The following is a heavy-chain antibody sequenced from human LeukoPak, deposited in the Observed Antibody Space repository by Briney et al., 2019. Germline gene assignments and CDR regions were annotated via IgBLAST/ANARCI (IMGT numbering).Heavy chain of an antibody. J-gene: IGHJ4*02. Sequence: PGGSLRLSCTASGFTFGDYAMSWFRQAPGKGLEWVGFIRSKAYGGTTEYAASVKGRFTISRDDSKSIAYLQMNSLKTEDTAVYYCTRAVVVTEYEPEDFDYWGQGTLVTVSS. CDR3: TRAVVVTEYEPEDFDY. CDR1: GFTFGDYA. D-gene: IGHD2-21*02. V-gene: IGHV3-49*03. CDR2: IRSKAYGGTT.